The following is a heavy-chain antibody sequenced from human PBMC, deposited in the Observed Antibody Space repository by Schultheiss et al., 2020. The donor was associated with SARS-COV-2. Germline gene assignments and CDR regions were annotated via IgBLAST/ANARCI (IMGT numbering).Heavy chain of an antibody. J-gene: IGHJ4*02. V-gene: IGHV3-48*04. CDR3: ARVGYYDSSGYTFDY. Sequence: GGSLRLSCAASGFTFSSYSMNWVRQAPGKGLEWVSYISSSGSTIYYADSVKGRFTISRDNAKNSLYLQMNSLRAEDTAVYYCARVGYYDSSGYTFDYWGQGTLVTVSS. CDR1: GFTFSSYS. CDR2: ISSSGSTI. D-gene: IGHD3-22*01.